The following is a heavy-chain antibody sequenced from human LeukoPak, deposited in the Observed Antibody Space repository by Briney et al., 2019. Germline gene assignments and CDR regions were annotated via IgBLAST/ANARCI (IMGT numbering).Heavy chain of an antibody. D-gene: IGHD2-15*01. Sequence: RSSVKVSCKASGGTFSSYAISWVRQAPGQGLEWMGGIIPIFGTANYAQKFQGRVTITTDESTSTAYMELSSLRSEDTAVYSCARSPSDIVVVVAALPYYFDYWGQGTLVTVSS. J-gene: IGHJ4*02. CDR3: ARSPSDIVVVVAALPYYFDY. CDR1: GGTFSSYA. V-gene: IGHV1-69*05. CDR2: IIPIFGTA.